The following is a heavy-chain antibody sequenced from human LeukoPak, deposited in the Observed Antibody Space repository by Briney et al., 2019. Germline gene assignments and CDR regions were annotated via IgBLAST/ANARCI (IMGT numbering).Heavy chain of an antibody. V-gene: IGHV3-21*01. CDR2: IGSRSLHI. CDR3: ARSRVVGATYPYH. J-gene: IGHJ5*02. Sequence: GGSLSLSCAPSRLTLSTYSMNWVRHAPEGGLEWVSSIGSRSLHIFYTDSVRGGFTISRDNAKNSLYLELNSLRAEDTAVYYGARSRVVGATYPYHWGQGTLVTVSS. D-gene: IGHD1-26*01. CDR1: RLTLSTYS.